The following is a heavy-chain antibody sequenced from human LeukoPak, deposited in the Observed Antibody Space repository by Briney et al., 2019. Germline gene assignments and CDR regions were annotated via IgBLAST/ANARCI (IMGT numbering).Heavy chain of an antibody. D-gene: IGHD2-15*01. J-gene: IGHJ4*02. V-gene: IGHV1-18*01. CDR3: ARDRPPFGGGGSDY. CDR2: ISAYNGNT. CDR1: GYTFTSYG. Sequence: ASVKVSCKASGYTFTSYGISWVRQAPGQGLEWMGWISAYNGNTNYAQKLQGRVTMTTDASTSTAYMELRSLRSDDTAVYYCARDRPPFGGGGSDYWGQGTLVTVSS.